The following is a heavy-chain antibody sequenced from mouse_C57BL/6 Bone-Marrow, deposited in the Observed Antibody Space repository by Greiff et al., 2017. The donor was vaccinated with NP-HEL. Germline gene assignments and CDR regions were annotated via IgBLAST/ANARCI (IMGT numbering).Heavy chain of an antibody. V-gene: IGHV1-26*01. J-gene: IGHJ4*01. CDR2: INPNNGGT. CDR1: GYTFTDYY. CDR3: ARATYYDYDGAMDY. D-gene: IGHD2-4*01. Sequence: VQLQQSGPALVKPGASVKISCKASGYTFTDYYVNWVQQSHGTSLEWIGAINPNNGGTSYNQKFKGKATLTVDKSSSTAYMELRSLTSEDSAVYYCARATYYDYDGAMDYWGQGTSVTVSS.